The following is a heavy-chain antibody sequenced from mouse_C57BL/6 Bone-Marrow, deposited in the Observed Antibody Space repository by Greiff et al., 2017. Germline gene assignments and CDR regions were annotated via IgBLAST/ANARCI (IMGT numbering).Heavy chain of an antibody. CDR1: GYAFSSYW. V-gene: IGHV1-80*01. Sequence: QVQLQQSGAELVKPGASVKISCKASGYAFSSYWMNWVKQRPGKGLEWIGQIYPGDGDTNYNGKFKGKATLTADKSSSTAYMQLSSLTSEDSAVYICARRSNFYYYAMDYWGQGTSVTVSS. CDR3: ARRSNFYYYAMDY. D-gene: IGHD2-5*01. J-gene: IGHJ4*01. CDR2: IYPGDGDT.